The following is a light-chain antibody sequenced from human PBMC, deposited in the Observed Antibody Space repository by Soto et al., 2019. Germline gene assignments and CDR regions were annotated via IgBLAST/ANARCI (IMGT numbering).Light chain of an antibody. V-gene: IGLV2-23*01. CDR3: CSYAGIRTLV. Sequence: QSVLTQPASVSGSPGQSITISCTGTSSDVGSYNLVSWYQQHPGKAPKLMIYEGSKRPSGVSNRFSGSKSGNTASLTISGLQAEDEADYYCCSYAGIRTLVFGGGTKVTVL. CDR2: EGS. J-gene: IGLJ2*01. CDR1: SSDVGSYNL.